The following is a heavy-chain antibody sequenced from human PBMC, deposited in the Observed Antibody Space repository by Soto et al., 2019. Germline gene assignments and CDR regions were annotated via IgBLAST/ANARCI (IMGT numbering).Heavy chain of an antibody. V-gene: IGHV4-30-2*01. CDR1: GGSISSGGYS. D-gene: IGHD6-13*01. CDR2: IYHSGST. J-gene: IGHJ6*02. CDR3: ARVPFFCAAAGTGPCYYYGMDV. Sequence: PSETLSLTCAVSGGSISSGGYSWSWIRQPPGKGLEWIGYIYHSGSTYYNPSLKSRVTISVDRSKNQFSLKLSSVTAADTAVYYCARVPFFCAAAGTGPCYYYGMDVWGQGTTVTVSS.